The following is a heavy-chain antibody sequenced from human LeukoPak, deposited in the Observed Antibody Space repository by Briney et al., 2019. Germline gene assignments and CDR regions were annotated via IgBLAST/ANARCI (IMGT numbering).Heavy chain of an antibody. CDR1: GGSFSGYY. V-gene: IGHV4-34*01. CDR2: INHSGST. J-gene: IGHJ6*03. D-gene: IGHD4-23*01. Sequence: SETLSLTCAVYGGSFSGYYWSWIRQPPGKGLEWIGEINHSGSTNYNPSLKSRVTISVDTSKNQFSLKLSSVTAADTAVYYCARDLSVTSIYYMDVWGKGTTVTVSS. CDR3: ARDLSVTSIYYMDV.